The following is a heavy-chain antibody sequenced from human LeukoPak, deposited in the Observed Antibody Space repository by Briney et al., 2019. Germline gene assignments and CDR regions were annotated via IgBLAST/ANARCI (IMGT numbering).Heavy chain of an antibody. J-gene: IGHJ4*02. D-gene: IGHD3-22*01. CDR1: GFTFDDYA. V-gene: IGHV3-9*01. CDR3: AKDMGYYYDSSGTGTPD. Sequence: GGSLRLSCAASGFTFDDYAMHWVQQAPGKGLEWVSGISWNSGSIGYADSAKGRFTISRDNAKNSLYLQMNSLRAEDTALYYCAKDMGYYYDSSGTGTPDWGQGTLVTVSS. CDR2: ISWNSGSI.